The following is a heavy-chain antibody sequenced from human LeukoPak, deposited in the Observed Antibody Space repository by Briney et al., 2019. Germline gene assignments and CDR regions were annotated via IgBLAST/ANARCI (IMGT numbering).Heavy chain of an antibody. CDR2: MNPNRGNT. J-gene: IGHJ6*03. CDR3: ARDGLYCSSTSCYRGYYYYYMDV. CDR1: RYIFTCYE. Sequence: GASVNVSCKACRYIFTCYEINWVRQATGQGLEWMGWMNPNRGNTGYVQKLQGGVTITRNTSISTAYLELNSLRSEDTAVYYCARDGLYCSSTSCYRGYYYYYMDVWGKGTTVTVSS. V-gene: IGHV1-8*03. D-gene: IGHD2-2*02.